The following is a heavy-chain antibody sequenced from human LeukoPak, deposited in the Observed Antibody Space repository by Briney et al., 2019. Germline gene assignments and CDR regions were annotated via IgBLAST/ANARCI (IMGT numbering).Heavy chain of an antibody. V-gene: IGHV1-2*02. CDR1: GYTFTDYY. CDR3: ARGRFVVVPAATEFDP. J-gene: IGHJ5*02. Sequence: ASVKVPCKASGYTFTDYYMHWVRQAPGQGLEWMGWINPNSGGTNYAQKFQGRVTMTRDTSISTAYMDLSRLRSDDTAVYYCARGRFVVVPAATEFDPWGQGTLVTVSS. D-gene: IGHD2-2*01. CDR2: INPNSGGT.